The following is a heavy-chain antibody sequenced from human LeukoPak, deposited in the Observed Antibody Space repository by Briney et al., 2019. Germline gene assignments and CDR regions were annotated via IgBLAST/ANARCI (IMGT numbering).Heavy chain of an antibody. Sequence: SETLSLTCTVSDDSITIYYWSWIRQPAGKGLEWIGRIYTSGSTNYNPSLKSRVTISVDTSKNQFSLKLSSVTAADTAVYYCARQYSDILTGYHRGELYWYFDLWGRGTLVTVSS. CDR1: DDSITIYY. CDR2: IYTSGST. J-gene: IGHJ2*01. V-gene: IGHV4-4*07. D-gene: IGHD3-9*01. CDR3: ARQYSDILTGYHRGELYWYFDL.